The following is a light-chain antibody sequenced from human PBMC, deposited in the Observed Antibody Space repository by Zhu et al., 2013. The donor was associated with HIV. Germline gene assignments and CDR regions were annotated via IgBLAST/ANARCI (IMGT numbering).Light chain of an antibody. J-gene: IGKJ5*01. CDR2: GAS. CDR1: QSVTSNY. CDR3: QYYGPSPPIT. V-gene: IGKV3-20*01. Sequence: EIVLTQSPGTLSLSPGERATLSCRATQSVTSNYFAWFQQKPGQPPRLLIYGASRRATGVADRFSGGGSGTDFTLSITRLEPEDFAMYYCQYYGPSPPITFGQGTRLDIK.